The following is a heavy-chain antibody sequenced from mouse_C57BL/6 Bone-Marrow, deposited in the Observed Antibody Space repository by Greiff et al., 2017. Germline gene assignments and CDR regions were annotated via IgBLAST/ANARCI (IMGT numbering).Heavy chain of an antibody. Sequence: VQRVESGAELVRPGTSVTMSCTASGYTFTNYWIGWAKQRPGHGLEWIGDIYPGGGCTNYNEKFKGKATLTADKSSSTAYMQFSSLTSEDSAIYYCARLGTGTYAMDYWGQGTSVTVSS. D-gene: IGHD4-1*01. CDR3: ARLGTGTYAMDY. CDR2: IYPGGGCT. J-gene: IGHJ4*01. CDR1: GYTFTNYW. V-gene: IGHV1-63*01.